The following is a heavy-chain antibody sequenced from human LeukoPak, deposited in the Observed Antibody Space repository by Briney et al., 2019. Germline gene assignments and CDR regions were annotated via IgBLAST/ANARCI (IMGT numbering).Heavy chain of an antibody. CDR2: IKQDGSEK. CDR1: GFTFSIYG. J-gene: IGHJ4*02. Sequence: GGSLRLSCAASGFTFSIYGMHWVRQAPGKGLEWVANIKQDGSEKYYVDSVKGRFTISRDNAKNSLYLQMNSLRGEDTAMYYCARGHRYFYDSSAYKGFDYWGQGTLVTVSS. CDR3: ARGHRYFYDSSAYKGFDY. D-gene: IGHD3-22*01. V-gene: IGHV3-7*04.